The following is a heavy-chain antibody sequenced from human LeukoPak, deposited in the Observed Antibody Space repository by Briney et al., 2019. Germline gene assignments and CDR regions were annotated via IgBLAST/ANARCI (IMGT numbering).Heavy chain of an antibody. Sequence: PSETLSLTCTVSGVSISSGGYYWSWIRQHPGKGLEYIGYISFSGNTYSNPSLKSRVITSADMSKNQFSLKLTSVTAADTAVYYCARDQGGYYLTPSAFDIWGQGTMVTVSS. CDR1: GVSISSGGYY. CDR3: ARDQGGYYLTPSAFDI. J-gene: IGHJ3*02. D-gene: IGHD3-22*01. CDR2: ISFSGNT. V-gene: IGHV4-31*03.